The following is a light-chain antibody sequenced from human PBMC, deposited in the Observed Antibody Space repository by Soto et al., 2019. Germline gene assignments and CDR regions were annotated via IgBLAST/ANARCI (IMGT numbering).Light chain of an antibody. J-gene: IGKJ4*01. CDR1: QSISSY. CDR2: AAS. CDR3: QQNYSPPLT. V-gene: IGKV1-39*01. Sequence: DIQMTQSPSSLSASVGDRVTITCRASQSISSYLNWYQQKPGKAPKLLIYAASNLQSGVPSRFSGSGSGTDFTLTISSLQPEDFGTYYCQQNYSPPLTFGGGTKVEMK.